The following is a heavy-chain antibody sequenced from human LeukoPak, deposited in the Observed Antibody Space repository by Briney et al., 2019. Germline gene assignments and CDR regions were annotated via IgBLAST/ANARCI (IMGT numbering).Heavy chain of an antibody. J-gene: IGHJ4*02. Sequence: SETLSLTCTVSGGSVSSRNYYWGWIRQPPGKGLEWIGSIYNSGNTYYNPSLKSRVTISVDTSKNQVSLKLGSLTAADTAVYYCARQTDMIIVVIYFDYWGQGTQVTVSS. D-gene: IGHD3-22*01. V-gene: IGHV4-39*01. CDR3: ARQTDMIIVVIYFDY. CDR2: IYNSGNT. CDR1: GGSVSSRNYY.